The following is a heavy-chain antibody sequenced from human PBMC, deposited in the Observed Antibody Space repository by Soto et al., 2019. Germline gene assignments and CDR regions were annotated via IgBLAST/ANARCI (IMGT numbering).Heavy chain of an antibody. Sequence: GGSLRLSCAASGFTFSDYYMSWIRQAPGKGLEWVSYISSSGSTIYYADSVKGRFTISRDNAKNSLYLQMNSLRAEDTAVYYCERVSLFQNWFDPWGQGTLVTVSS. CDR3: ERVSLFQNWFDP. J-gene: IGHJ5*02. CDR2: ISSSGSTI. CDR1: GFTFSDYY. D-gene: IGHD2-21*01. V-gene: IGHV3-11*01.